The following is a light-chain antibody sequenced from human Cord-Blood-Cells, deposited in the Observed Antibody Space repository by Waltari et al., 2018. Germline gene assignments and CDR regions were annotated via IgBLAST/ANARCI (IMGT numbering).Light chain of an antibody. CDR2: WGS. CDR3: MQALQTPWT. Sequence: DIVMTQSPLSLPVPPGEPASISCRSSQSLLLSNGNNYLDWTLQKPGQSPQLRIYWGSNRSSVVPDRFSGSGSGTDFTLKISRVEAEDVGVYYCMQALQTPWTFGQGTKVEIK. J-gene: IGKJ1*01. V-gene: IGKV2-28*01. CDR1: QSLLLSNGNNY.